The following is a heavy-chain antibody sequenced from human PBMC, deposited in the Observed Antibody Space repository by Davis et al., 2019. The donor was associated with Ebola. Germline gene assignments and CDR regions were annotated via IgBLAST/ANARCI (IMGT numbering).Heavy chain of an antibody. CDR3: ARGYPAHYYYYGMDV. CDR2: INHSGST. V-gene: IGHV4-34*01. Sequence: PGGSLRLSCAVYGGSFSGYYWNWIRQPPGKGLEWIGEINHSGSTNYNPSLKSRVTISVDTSKNQFSLKLSSVTAADTAVYYCARGYPAHYYYYGMDVWGQGTTVTVSS. J-gene: IGHJ6*02. CDR1: GGSFSGYY.